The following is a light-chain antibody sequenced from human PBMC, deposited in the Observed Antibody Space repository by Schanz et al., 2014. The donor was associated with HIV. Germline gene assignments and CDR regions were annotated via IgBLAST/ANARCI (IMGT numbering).Light chain of an antibody. V-gene: IGLV2-14*03. CDR1: SSDVGAYNF. Sequence: QSALTQPASVSGSPGQSITISCIGTSSDVGAYNFVSWYRQYPGKAPKLMIYDVSNRPSGVSNRFSGSKSGNTASLTISGLQAEDEADYYCSSYTTSGSLVFGGGTKLTVL. CDR2: DVS. J-gene: IGLJ3*02. CDR3: SSYTTSGSLV.